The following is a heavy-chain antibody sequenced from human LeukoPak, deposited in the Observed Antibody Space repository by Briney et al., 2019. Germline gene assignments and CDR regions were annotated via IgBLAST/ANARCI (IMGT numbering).Heavy chain of an antibody. V-gene: IGHV1-69*13. D-gene: IGHD2-2*01. Sequence: SVKVSCKASGYTFTSYGISWVRQAPGQGLEWMGGIIPIFGTANYAQKFQGRVTITADESTSTAYMELSSLRSEDTAVYYCARTGDIVVVPAAIGWFDPWGQGTLVTVSS. CDR2: IIPIFGTA. J-gene: IGHJ5*02. CDR3: ARTGDIVVVPAAIGWFDP. CDR1: GYTFTSYG.